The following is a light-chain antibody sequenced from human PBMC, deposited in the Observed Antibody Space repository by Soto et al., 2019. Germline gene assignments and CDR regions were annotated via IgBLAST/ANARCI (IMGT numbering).Light chain of an antibody. Sequence: EIVLTQSPGTLSLSPGERATPSCRASQSVSSSYLAWYQQNPGQAPRLLIHGASSRATGIPDRFSGSGSGTDFTLTISRLEPEDFAVYFCQQYDRSLRTFGQGTKV. CDR2: GAS. V-gene: IGKV3-20*01. J-gene: IGKJ1*01. CDR3: QQYDRSLRT. CDR1: QSVSSSY.